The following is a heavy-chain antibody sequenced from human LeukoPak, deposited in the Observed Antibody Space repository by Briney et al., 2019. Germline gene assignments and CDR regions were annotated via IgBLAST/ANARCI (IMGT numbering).Heavy chain of an antibody. D-gene: IGHD1-26*01. CDR1: GFTFSSYW. CDR3: AKPLRPTTSYFDY. CDR2: IKQDGSEK. J-gene: IGHJ4*02. V-gene: IGHV3-7*03. Sequence: SGGSLRLSCAASGFTFSSYWMSWVRQAPGKGLEWVANIKQDGSEKYYVDSVKGRFTISRDNAKNSLYLQMNSLRAEDTAVYFCAKPLRPTTSYFDYWGQGTLVTVSS.